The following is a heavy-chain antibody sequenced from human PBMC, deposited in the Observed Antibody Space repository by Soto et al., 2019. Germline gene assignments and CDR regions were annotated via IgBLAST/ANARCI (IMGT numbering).Heavy chain of an antibody. J-gene: IGHJ3*02. CDR2: IYPGDSDT. D-gene: IGHD1-26*01. Sequence: GASLKISCKRSVYSFTSYWIGWVRQMPGKGLEWMGIIYPGDSDTRYSPSFQGQVTISADKSISTAYLLWSSLKASDTAMYYCASPIGVGATWLGAFDIWGQGTMVTVSS. CDR3: ASPIGVGATWLGAFDI. V-gene: IGHV5-51*01. CDR1: VYSFTSYW.